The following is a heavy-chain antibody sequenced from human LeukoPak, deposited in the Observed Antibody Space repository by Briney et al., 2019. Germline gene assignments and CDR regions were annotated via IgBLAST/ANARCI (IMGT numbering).Heavy chain of an antibody. CDR2: IYRSGST. Sequence: SETLSLTCTVSGYSISSGYYWVWIRQPPGKGLEWIGSIYRSGSTNYNPSLKSRVTISVDTSNNQFSLKLTSVTAADTAVYYCARELRNWFDPWGQGTLVTVSS. V-gene: IGHV4-38-2*02. D-gene: IGHD3-10*01. CDR1: GYSISSGYY. CDR3: ARELRNWFDP. J-gene: IGHJ5*02.